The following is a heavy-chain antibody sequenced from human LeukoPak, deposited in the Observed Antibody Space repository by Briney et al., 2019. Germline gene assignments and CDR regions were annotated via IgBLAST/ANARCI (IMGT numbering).Heavy chain of an antibody. J-gene: IGHJ4*02. V-gene: IGHV3-23*01. D-gene: IGHD1-26*01. Sequence: GGSLRLSRAATGFTQSSYAMKWVRRAGGRGREWVSTIEVGGAITHYAASVMGRFTISRNTSKKMLYLQMDSLRPEDTAVYYCAKPRGGSYLFDRGGQGTLVTVSS. CDR1: GFTQSSYA. CDR3: AKPRGGSYLFDR. CDR2: IEVGGAIT.